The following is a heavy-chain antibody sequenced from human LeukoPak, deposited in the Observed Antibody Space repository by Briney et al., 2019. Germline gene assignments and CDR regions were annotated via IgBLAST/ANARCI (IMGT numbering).Heavy chain of an antibody. J-gene: IGHJ3*02. D-gene: IGHD4-17*01. CDR3: ARGGDYDAFDI. CDR2: ISSSSSYI. Sequence: GGSLRLSCAASGFTFSSFGMSWVRQAPGKGLEWVSSISSSSSYIYYADSVKGRFTISRDNAKNSLYLQMNSLRAEDTAVYYCARGGDYDAFDIWGQGTMVTVSS. V-gene: IGHV3-21*01. CDR1: GFTFSSFG.